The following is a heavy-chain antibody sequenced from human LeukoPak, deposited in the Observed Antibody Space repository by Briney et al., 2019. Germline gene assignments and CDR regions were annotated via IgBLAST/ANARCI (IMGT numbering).Heavy chain of an antibody. V-gene: IGHV4-59*08. CDR2: IYYSGST. CDR3: AIPYGEYVGAFDI. J-gene: IGHJ3*02. Sequence: SETLSLTCTVSGGSISSYYWSWIRQPPGKGLEWIGYIYYSGSTNYNPSLKSRVTISVDTSKNQFSLKLSSVTAADTAVYYCAIPYGEYVGAFDIWGQGTMVTVSS. D-gene: IGHD4-17*01. CDR1: GGSISSYY.